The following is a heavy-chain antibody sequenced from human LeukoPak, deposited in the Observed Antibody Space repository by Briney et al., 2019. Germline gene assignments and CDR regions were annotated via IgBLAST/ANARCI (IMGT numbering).Heavy chain of an antibody. CDR3: AKELGDPDY. D-gene: IGHD1-26*01. V-gene: IGHV3-30*18. CDR1: GFTFSNCG. J-gene: IGHJ4*02. Sequence: GRSLRLSCAASGFTFSNCGMHWVRQAPGKGLEWVAVISYAGSNKYYAESVKGRFTISRDNSKSTVYLQMNSLRAEDTAVYYCAKELGDPDYWGQGTLVTVSS. CDR2: ISYAGSNK.